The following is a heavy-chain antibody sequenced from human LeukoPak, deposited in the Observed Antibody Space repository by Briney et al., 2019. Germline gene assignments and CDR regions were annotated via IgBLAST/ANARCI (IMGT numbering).Heavy chain of an antibody. CDR1: GDSVSSNNYA. CDR3: AGGYAFDV. CDR2: TYYRSQWYN. Sequence: SQTLSLTCAISGDSVSSNNYAWNWIRQSPSRGLEWLGRTYYRSQWYNDYARSVMSRISVDPDTSKNQFSLHLSSVTPDDTAIYYCAGGYAFDVWGQGTMVTVSS. J-gene: IGHJ3*01. V-gene: IGHV6-1*01.